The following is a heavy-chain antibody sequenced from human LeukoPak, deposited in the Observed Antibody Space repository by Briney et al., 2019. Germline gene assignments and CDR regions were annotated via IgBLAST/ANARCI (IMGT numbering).Heavy chain of an antibody. V-gene: IGHV4-61*02. CDR1: GGSISSGSYY. D-gene: IGHD3-10*01. Sequence: PSQTLSLTCTVSGGSISSGSYYWSWLRQPAGKGLEWIVSIYNSGSTNYNPSLKSGVTISVDTSKNLCSLKLSSVTAADTAVYYCARDMGSGTYYYYYYMGVWGKGATVTVSS. CDR3: ARDMGSGTYYYYYYMGV. CDR2: IYNSGST. J-gene: IGHJ6*03.